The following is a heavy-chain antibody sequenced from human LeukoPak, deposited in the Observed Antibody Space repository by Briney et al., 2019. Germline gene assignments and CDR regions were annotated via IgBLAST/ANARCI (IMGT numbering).Heavy chain of an antibody. CDR1: GGSISSYY. V-gene: IGHV4-59*01. J-gene: IGHJ4*02. CDR3: ARGLPGDYDGFYFDY. CDR2: IYYSGST. Sequence: SETLSLTCTVSGGSISSYYWSWIRQPPGKGLEWLGYIYYSGSTNYNPSLKSRVTLSVDTSKNQFSLKLSSVTAADTAVYYCARGLPGDYDGFYFDYWGQGTLVTVSS. D-gene: IGHD4-17*01.